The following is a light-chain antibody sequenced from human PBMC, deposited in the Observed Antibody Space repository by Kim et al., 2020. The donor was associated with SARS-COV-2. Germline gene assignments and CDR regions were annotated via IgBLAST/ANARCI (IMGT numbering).Light chain of an antibody. V-gene: IGLV8-61*01. CDR2: NPD. CDR1: SGSASTTYS. J-gene: IGLJ3*02. Sequence: QAVVTQEASLSVSPGGTVTLTCGLSSGSASTTYSPSWYQQTPGQAPRPLIYNPDIRSSGVPDRFSGSILGNKAALPITGAQADDESDYHCVLYLGSGVWVFGGGTQLTVL. CDR3: VLYLGSGVWV.